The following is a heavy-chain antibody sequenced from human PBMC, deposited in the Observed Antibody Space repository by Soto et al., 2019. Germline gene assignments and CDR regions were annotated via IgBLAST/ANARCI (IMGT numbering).Heavy chain of an antibody. CDR1: GYTFTGYY. Sequence: ASVKVSCKASGYTFTGYYMHWVRQAPGQGLEWMGWINPNSGGTNYAQKFQGRVTMTRDTSISTAYMELSRLRSDDTAVYYCARGECSSWDHYYYYGMDVWGQGTTVTVSS. J-gene: IGHJ6*02. CDR3: ARGECSSWDHYYYYGMDV. CDR2: INPNSGGT. D-gene: IGHD6-13*01. V-gene: IGHV1-2*02.